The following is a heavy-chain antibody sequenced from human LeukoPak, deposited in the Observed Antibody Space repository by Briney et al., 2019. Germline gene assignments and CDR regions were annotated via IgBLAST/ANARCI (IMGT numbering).Heavy chain of an antibody. D-gene: IGHD6-19*01. V-gene: IGHV4-59*01. J-gene: IGHJ3*02. CDR2: IYYSGST. CDR1: GGSISSYY. Sequence: SETLSLTCTVSGGSISSYYWSWIRQPPGKGLEWIGYIYYSGSTNYNPSLKSRVTISVDTSKNQFSLKLSSVTAADTAVYYCARSLLSWQWLVQGAFDIWGQGTMVTVSS. CDR3: ARSLLSWQWLVQGAFDI.